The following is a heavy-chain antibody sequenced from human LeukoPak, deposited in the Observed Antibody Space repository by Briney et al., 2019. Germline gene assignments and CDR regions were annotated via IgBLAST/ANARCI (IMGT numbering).Heavy chain of an antibody. J-gene: IGHJ4*02. CDR2: IYYSGST. D-gene: IGHD6-13*01. V-gene: IGHV4-39*01. CDR1: GGSISSSSYY. CDR3: ARHLGSSWYSDY. Sequence: SETLSLTCTVSGGSISSSSYYWGWIRQPPGKGLEWIGSIYYSGSTYYNPSLKSRVTISVDTSKNQFSLKLSSVSAADTAVYYCARHLGSSWYSDYWGQGTLVTVSS.